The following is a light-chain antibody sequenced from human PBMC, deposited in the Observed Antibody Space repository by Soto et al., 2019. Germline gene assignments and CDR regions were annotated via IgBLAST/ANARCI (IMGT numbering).Light chain of an antibody. CDR2: GIS. V-gene: IGKV3-20*01. J-gene: IGKJ2*01. Sequence: ENVLTQSPGTLSLSPGQRATLSFRASQSVTNSFFAWYQQKPGQSPRLLIYGISSRAAGIPDRFSGSGSGTDFTLTISGLEPEDFLVYYCQQYSSLPHTCGQGTKLEVK. CDR1: QSVTNSF. CDR3: QQYSSLPHT.